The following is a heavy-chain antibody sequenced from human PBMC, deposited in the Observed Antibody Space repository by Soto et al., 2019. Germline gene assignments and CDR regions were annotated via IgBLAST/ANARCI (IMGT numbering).Heavy chain of an antibody. CDR2: ISYDGGNK. CDR1: GFTFSTYA. CDR3: ARDRYDILDYFDY. V-gene: IGHV3-30-3*01. J-gene: IGHJ4*02. D-gene: IGHD3-9*01. Sequence: GGSLRLSCAASGFTFSTYAMHWVRQAPGKGLEWVSLISYDGGNKYYADSVKGRFTISRDNSKNTLYLQMNSLRTEDTAVYYCARDRYDILDYFDYWGQGTLVTVSS.